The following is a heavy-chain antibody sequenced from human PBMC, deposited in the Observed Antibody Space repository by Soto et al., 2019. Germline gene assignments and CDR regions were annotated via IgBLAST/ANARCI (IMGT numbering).Heavy chain of an antibody. CDR3: AQTIESGSDSPPWFDP. D-gene: IGHD1-26*01. J-gene: IGHJ5*02. V-gene: IGHV3-30-3*01. Sequence: TGGSLRLSCAASGFTFSSYAMHWVRQAPGMGLEWVAVISYDGSNKYYADSVKGRFTISRDNSKNTLYLQMNSLRAEDTAVFYCAQTIESGSDSPPWFDPWGRGTLVTVS. CDR1: GFTFSSYA. CDR2: ISYDGSNK.